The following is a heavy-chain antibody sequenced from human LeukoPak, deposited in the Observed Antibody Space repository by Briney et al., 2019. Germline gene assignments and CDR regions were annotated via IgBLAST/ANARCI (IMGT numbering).Heavy chain of an antibody. CDR3: ARGQACSWYTRFFDY. Sequence: GGSLRLSCAASGFTFSSYWMSWVRKAPGKGLKWVPNIKQDGSEKYYVDSVKGRFTISRDNAKNSLYLQKNSLRAEDTDVYDCARGQACSWYTRFFDYWGQGTLVTVSS. V-gene: IGHV3-7*01. D-gene: IGHD6-13*01. J-gene: IGHJ4*02. CDR1: GFTFSSYW. CDR2: IKQDGSEK.